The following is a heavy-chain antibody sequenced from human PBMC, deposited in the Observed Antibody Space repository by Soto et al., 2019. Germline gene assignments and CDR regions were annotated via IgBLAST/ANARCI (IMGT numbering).Heavy chain of an antibody. CDR1: GFTFSSYA. V-gene: IGHV3-23*01. J-gene: IGHJ2*01. CDR2: ISGSGGST. D-gene: IGHD5-18*01. CDR3: AKAIQLWSSVLDL. Sequence: GGSLRLSCAASGFTFSSYAMSWVRQAPGKGLEWVSAISGSGGSTYYADPVKGRFTISRDNSKNTLYLQMNSLRAEDTAVYYCAKAIQLWSSVLDLWGRGTLVTVSS.